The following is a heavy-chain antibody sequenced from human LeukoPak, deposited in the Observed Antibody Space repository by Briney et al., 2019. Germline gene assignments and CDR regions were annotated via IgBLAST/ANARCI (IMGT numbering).Heavy chain of an antibody. CDR3: ARDGTTVPFDY. V-gene: IGHV4-34*01. CDR1: GGSFSGYY. D-gene: IGHD4-17*01. Sequence: SETLSLTCAVYGGSFSGYYWSWIRQPPGKGLEWIGEINHSGSTNYNPSLKSRVTISVDTSKNQFSLKLSSVTAADTAVYYCARDGTTVPFDYWGQGTLVTVSS. J-gene: IGHJ4*02. CDR2: INHSGST.